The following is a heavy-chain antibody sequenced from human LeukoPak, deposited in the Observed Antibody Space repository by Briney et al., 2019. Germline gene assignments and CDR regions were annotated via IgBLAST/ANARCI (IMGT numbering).Heavy chain of an antibody. CDR2: IRSKAHGETT. CDR1: GFTFLDHA. J-gene: IGHJ3*02. Sequence: PGGSLRLSCTASGFTFLDHAMNWVRQAPGKGLEWVGFIRSKAHGETTEYAASVRGRSTISRDDSRSIAYLQMNRLTIEDTAVYFCVRASPYNYDSSGLQRDSFDIWGQGTTVIVSS. CDR3: VRASPYNYDSSGLQRDSFDI. V-gene: IGHV3-49*04. D-gene: IGHD3-22*01.